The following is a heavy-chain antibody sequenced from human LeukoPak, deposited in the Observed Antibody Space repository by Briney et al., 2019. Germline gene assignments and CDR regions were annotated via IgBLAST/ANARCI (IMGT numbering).Heavy chain of an antibody. CDR2: IFYSGTT. CDR1: GAFITSSPYF. D-gene: IGHD2-15*01. J-gene: IGHJ4*02. CDR3: ARGRGYDPVVFYFDS. V-gene: IGHV4-39*07. Sequence: SETLSLTCSVSGAFITSSPYFWGWIRQTPGKGLEWVGSIFYSGTTYYNPSLTSRVTISEVSSKNQFSLRLHSLTAADTAIYYCARGRGYDPVVFYFDSWGQGTAVIVSS.